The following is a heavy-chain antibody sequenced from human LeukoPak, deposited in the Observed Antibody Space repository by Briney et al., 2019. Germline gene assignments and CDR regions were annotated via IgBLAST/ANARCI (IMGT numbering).Heavy chain of an antibody. J-gene: IGHJ4*02. CDR2: INSDGSST. V-gene: IGHV3-74*01. CDR1: GFTFSSYA. Sequence: GGSLRLSCSASGFTFSSYAMHWVRQAPGKGLVWVSRINSDGSSTSYADSVKGRFTISRDNAKNTLYLQMNSLRAEDTAVYYCARDGSGSYYPDYWGQGTLVTVSS. D-gene: IGHD3-10*01. CDR3: ARDGSGSYYPDY.